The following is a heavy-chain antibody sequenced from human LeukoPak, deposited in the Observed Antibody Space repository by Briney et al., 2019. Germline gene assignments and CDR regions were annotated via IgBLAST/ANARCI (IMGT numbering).Heavy chain of an antibody. D-gene: IGHD3-16*02. CDR2: ISSSSSTI. V-gene: IGHV3-48*01. CDR3: ARAYFSRRSQSFGGVIVPAY. J-gene: IGHJ4*02. Sequence: GGSLRLSCAASGFTFSSYAMSWVRQAPGKGLEWVSYISSSSSTIYYADSVKGRFTISRDNAKNSLYLQMNSLRAEDTAVYYCARAYFSRRSQSFGGVIVPAYWGQGTLVTVSS. CDR1: GFTFSSYA.